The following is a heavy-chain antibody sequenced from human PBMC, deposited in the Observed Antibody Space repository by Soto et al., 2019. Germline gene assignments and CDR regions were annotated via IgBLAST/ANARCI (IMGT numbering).Heavy chain of an antibody. J-gene: IGHJ4*02. CDR3: AKAVAGTTAFDY. CDR1: GSTSSSYG. V-gene: IGHV3-30*18. CDR2: ISYDGSNK. Sequence: QVQLVESGGGVVQLGSSRSPSWAPLGSTSSSYGMPGVGRAPGKGLEWVAVISYDGSNKYYADSVKGRFTISRDNSKNTLYLQMNSLRAEDTAVYYCAKAVAGTTAFDYWGQGTLVTVSS. D-gene: IGHD1-7*01.